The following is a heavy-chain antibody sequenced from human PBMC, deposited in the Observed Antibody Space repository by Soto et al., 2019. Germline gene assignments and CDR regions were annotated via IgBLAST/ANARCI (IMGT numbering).Heavy chain of an antibody. Sequence: QITLKESGPTLVKPTQTLTLTCTFSGFSLSTSGVGVGWIRQPPGKALEWLALIYWNDDKRYSPSLKSRFTITKDTSKNQVVLTMTNMDPVDTATYYCAHRRWGLAALDYWGQGTLVTVSS. CDR2: IYWNDDK. J-gene: IGHJ4*02. CDR3: AHRRWGLAALDY. CDR1: GFSLSTSGVG. D-gene: IGHD3-16*01. V-gene: IGHV2-5*01.